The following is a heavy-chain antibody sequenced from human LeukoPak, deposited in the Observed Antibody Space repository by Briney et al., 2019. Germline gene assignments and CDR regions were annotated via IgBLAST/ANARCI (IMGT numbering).Heavy chain of an antibody. J-gene: IGHJ4*02. Sequence: RASVKVSCKASGGTFSIYAISWVRQAPGQGLEWMGRIIPILGIANYAQKFQGRVTITADKSTSTAYMELSSLRSEDTAVYYCARGYYYGSGSYYKSSYFDYWGQGTLVTVSS. V-gene: IGHV1-69*04. CDR2: IIPILGIA. D-gene: IGHD3-10*01. CDR3: ARGYYYGSGSYYKSSYFDY. CDR1: GGTFSIYA.